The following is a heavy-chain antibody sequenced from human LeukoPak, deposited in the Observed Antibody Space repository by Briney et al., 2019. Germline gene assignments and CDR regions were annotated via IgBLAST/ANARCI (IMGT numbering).Heavy chain of an antibody. CDR1: GFTFSSYA. Sequence: GGSLRLSCAASGFTFSSYAMHWVRQAPGKGLEWVSGISWNSGSIGYADSVKGRFTISRDNAKNSLYLQMNSLRAEDTALYYCAAAGTSDYWGQGTLVTVSS. D-gene: IGHD6-13*01. J-gene: IGHJ4*02. CDR3: AAAGTSDY. V-gene: IGHV3-9*01. CDR2: ISWNSGSI.